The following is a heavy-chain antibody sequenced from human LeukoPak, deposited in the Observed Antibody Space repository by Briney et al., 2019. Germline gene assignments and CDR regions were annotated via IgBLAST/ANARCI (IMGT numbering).Heavy chain of an antibody. CDR2: INHSGST. CDR1: GVSFSGYY. Sequence: SETLSLTCAVYGVSFSGYYWTWIRQPPKKGLEWIGEINHSGSTNYNPSLRSRVTISVDTSKNQFSLKVRSETAADTAVYYCARGHVGSYSYYYYYGMDVWGQGTTVTVSS. V-gene: IGHV4-34*01. D-gene: IGHD6-6*01. J-gene: IGHJ6*02. CDR3: ARGHVGSYSYYYYYGMDV.